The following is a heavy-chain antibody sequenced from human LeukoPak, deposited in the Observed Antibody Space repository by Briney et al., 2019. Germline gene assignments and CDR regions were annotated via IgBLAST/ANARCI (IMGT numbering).Heavy chain of an antibody. CDR1: GGSISSYY. V-gene: IGHV4-59*08. CDR3: ARRKDYGDSFDY. J-gene: IGHJ4*02. CDR2: IYYSGST. D-gene: IGHD4-17*01. Sequence: PSETLSLTCTVSGGSISSYYWSWIRQPPGKGLEWIGYIYYSGSTNYNPSLKSRVTISVDTSKNQFSLKLSSVTAADTAVYYCARRKDYGDSFDYWGQGTLVTVSS.